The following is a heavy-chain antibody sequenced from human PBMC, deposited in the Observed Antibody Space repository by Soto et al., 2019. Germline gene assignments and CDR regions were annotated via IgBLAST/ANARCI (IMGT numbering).Heavy chain of an antibody. CDR3: AKGRYDFWSPYYFDS. Sequence: EVQLVESGGRLVQPGRSLRLSCVGSGLDFDDFAMHWVRQAPGKGLEWVSGITWNSRVLAYADSVKGRFTISRDNARNSLYLQMDSLRDEDTALYYCAKGRYDFWSPYYFDSWGQGTLVTVSS. V-gene: IGHV3-9*01. D-gene: IGHD3-3*01. J-gene: IGHJ4*02. CDR2: ITWNSRVL. CDR1: GLDFDDFA.